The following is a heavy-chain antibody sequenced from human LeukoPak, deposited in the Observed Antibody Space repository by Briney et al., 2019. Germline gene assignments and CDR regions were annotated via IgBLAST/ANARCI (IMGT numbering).Heavy chain of an antibody. Sequence: GGSLRLSCAASGFTFSSYWMSWVRQAPGKGLEWVANIKQDGSEKYYVDSVKGRFTISRDNAKNSLYLQMNSLRVEDTAVYYCARVGVPWFGEFPLFDYWGQGTLVTVSS. V-gene: IGHV3-7*01. CDR3: ARVGVPWFGEFPLFDY. CDR2: IKQDGSEK. J-gene: IGHJ4*02. D-gene: IGHD3-10*01. CDR1: GFTFSSYW.